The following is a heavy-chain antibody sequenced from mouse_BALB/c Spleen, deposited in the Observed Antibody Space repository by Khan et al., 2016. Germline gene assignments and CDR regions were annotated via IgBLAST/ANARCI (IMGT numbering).Heavy chain of an antibody. D-gene: IGHD2-3*01. J-gene: IGHJ2*01. CDR1: GYTFTTYT. CDR2: INPSSDYT. V-gene: IGHV1-4*01. CDR3: AREGWLLGYFDY. Sequence: QMQLEESGAELARPGASVKMSCKASGYTFTTYTMFWVKQRPGQGLEWIGYINPSSDYTDYNQKFKDKATLTADKSSSTAYMQLNSLTSEDSAVXYCAREGWLLGYFDYWGQGTTLTVSS.